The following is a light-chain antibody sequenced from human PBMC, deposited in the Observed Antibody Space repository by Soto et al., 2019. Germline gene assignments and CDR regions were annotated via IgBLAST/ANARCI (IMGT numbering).Light chain of an antibody. CDR2: KAS. CDR1: QSIGNW. J-gene: IGKJ1*01. V-gene: IGKV1-5*03. CDR3: QQYPTWT. Sequence: DIQMTQSPSTLSASVGDRVTITCRASQSIGNWLAWYQQKPGKAPKLLMYKASTLQTGVPSRFSGSGSGTDFTLTIGSLQPDDFATYFCQQYPTWTFGQGTKVEIK.